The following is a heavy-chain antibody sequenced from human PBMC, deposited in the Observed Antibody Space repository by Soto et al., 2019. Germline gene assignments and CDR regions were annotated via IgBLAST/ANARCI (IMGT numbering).Heavy chain of an antibody. CDR1: GYTFTSYG. CDR3: ARPDTIVVVPAAMRPDDAFDI. D-gene: IGHD2-2*01. J-gene: IGHJ3*02. CDR2: ISAYNGNT. Sequence: ASVKVSCKASGYTFTSYGISWVRQAPGQGLEWMGWISAYNGNTNYAQKLQGRVTMTRNTSISTAYMELSSLRSDDTAVYYCARPDTIVVVPAAMRPDDAFDIWGQGTMVTVSS. V-gene: IGHV1-18*01.